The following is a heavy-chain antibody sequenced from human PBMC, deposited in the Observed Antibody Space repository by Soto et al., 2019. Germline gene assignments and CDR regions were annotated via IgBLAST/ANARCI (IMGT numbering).Heavy chain of an antibody. D-gene: IGHD4-17*01. CDR3: ARGEGGDYGGNVGAFDI. J-gene: IGHJ3*02. Sequence: SETLSLTCAVSGGSISSGGYSWSWIRQPPGKGLEWIGYIYHSGSTYYNPSLKSRVTISVDRSKNQFSLKLSSVTAADTAVYYYARGEGGDYGGNVGAFDIWGQGTMVTVSS. CDR1: GGSISSGGYS. V-gene: IGHV4-30-2*01. CDR2: IYHSGST.